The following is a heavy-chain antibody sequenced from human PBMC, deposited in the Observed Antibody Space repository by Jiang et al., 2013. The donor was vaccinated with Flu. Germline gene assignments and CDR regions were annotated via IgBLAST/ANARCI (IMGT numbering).Heavy chain of an antibody. Sequence: TLTLTCTFSGFSLSTSGVGVGWIRQPPGKALEWLALIYWDDGKRYSPSLKSRLTITKDTSKNQVVLTMTNMDPVDTATYYCAKQQLPTGHFDYWGQGTLVTVSS. CDR3: AKQQLPTGHFDY. J-gene: IGHJ4*02. CDR1: GFSLSTSGVG. D-gene: IGHD6-13*01. CDR2: IYWDDGK. V-gene: IGHV2-5*02.